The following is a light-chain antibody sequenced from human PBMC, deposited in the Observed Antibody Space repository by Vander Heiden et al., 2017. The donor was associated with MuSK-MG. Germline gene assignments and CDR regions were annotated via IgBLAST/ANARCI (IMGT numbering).Light chain of an antibody. CDR1: QDIRNY. V-gene: IGKV1-9*01. CDR2: TAS. CDR3: QQLNNYPRT. J-gene: IGKJ1*01. Sequence: DIQLTQSPSFLSASVGDTVTITCRAGQDIRNYLAWYQQKPGKAPELLIYTASTLHSGVSSRFSGSGSGTEFSLTISRLQPGDVATYYCQQLNNYPRTFGQGTKVEIK.